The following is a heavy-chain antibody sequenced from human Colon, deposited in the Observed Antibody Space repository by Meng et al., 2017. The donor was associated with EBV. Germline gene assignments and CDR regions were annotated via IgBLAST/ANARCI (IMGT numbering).Heavy chain of an antibody. CDR2: IYYSGST. J-gene: IGHJ4*02. V-gene: IGHV4-31*03. CDR1: GGSVSSGGYY. CDR3: ARVSSGWDYFDY. Sequence: QVQLQVSGPGLAKPSQTLSLNCTVSGGSVSSGGYYWTWIRQQPGKGLEWFGHIYYSGSTFYHPSLKRRVIISIDTSKNQFSLNLRSVTAADTAVYYCARVSSGWDYFDYWGQGTLVTVSS. D-gene: IGHD6-19*01.